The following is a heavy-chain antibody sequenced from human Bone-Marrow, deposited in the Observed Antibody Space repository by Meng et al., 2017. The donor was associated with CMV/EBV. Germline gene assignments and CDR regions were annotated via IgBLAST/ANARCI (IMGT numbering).Heavy chain of an antibody. CDR1: GGSISGYY. Sequence: ESLKISCTVSGGSISGYYWSWIRQPPGKGLEWIGYIYYSGSTNYNPSLKSRVTISVDTTRNQFSLKVTSVSAADTAVYYCAREGTYGSGSNYHNYFDYWGQGSLVTVSS. D-gene: IGHD3-10*01. CDR3: AREGTYGSGSNYHNYFDY. V-gene: IGHV4-59*01. J-gene: IGHJ4*02. CDR2: IYYSGST.